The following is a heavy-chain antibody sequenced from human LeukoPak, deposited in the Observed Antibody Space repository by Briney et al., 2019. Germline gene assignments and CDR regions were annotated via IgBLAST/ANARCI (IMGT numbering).Heavy chain of an antibody. CDR1: GSTFSNFN. CDR2: ITYSSRYM. Sequence: PGGSLRLSCAASGSTFSNFNMNWVRQAPGKGLEWISSITYSSRYMYYADSVKGRFTISRDNAKNSLYLHMNSLRAEDTAVYYCARDFGSSYTSPFPFWGQGTLVTVSS. J-gene: IGHJ4*02. D-gene: IGHD2-2*02. V-gene: IGHV3-21*01. CDR3: ARDFGSSYTSPFPF.